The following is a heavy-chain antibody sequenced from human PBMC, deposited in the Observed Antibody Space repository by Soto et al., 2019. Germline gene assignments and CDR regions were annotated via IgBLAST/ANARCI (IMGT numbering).Heavy chain of an antibody. CDR2: IFHDGTA. CDR1: VVSISIGNW. Sequence: PAETLSLTCAFPVVSISIGNWWTCVRQSPQRGLEYIGEIFHDGTANYYPSFERRVAISVDTSKNQFSLKLTSVTAADTAIYFCARLVYDTRLNYMYFDFWGQGTMVTVSS. CDR3: ARLVYDTRLNYMYFDF. J-gene: IGHJ4*02. V-gene: IGHV4-4*01. D-gene: IGHD3-10*01.